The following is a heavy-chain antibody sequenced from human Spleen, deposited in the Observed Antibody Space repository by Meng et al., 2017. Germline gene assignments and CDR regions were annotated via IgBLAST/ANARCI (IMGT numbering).Heavy chain of an antibody. V-gene: IGHV3-23*01. CDR3: ATKTTELDN. D-gene: IGHD1-1*01. CDR2: ISVSGGNT. CDR1: GFTFSDYH. J-gene: IGHJ4*02. Sequence: GESLKISCAASGFTFSDYHMNWIRQAPGKGLEWVSLISVSGGNTYYADSVKGRFTISRDNSKNTLYLQMNSLRAEDTAVYYCATKTTELDNWGQGTQVTVSS.